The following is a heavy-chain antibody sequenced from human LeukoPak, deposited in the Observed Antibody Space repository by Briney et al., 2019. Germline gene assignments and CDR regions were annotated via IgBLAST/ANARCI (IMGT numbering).Heavy chain of an antibody. Sequence: GGSLRLSCAASGFTFDDYAMHWVRQAPGKGLEWVSGISWNSGSIGYADSVKGRFTISRDNAKNSLYLQMNSLRAEDTALYYCAGGRDGYNGLGLFDYWGQGTLVTVSS. CDR1: GFTFDDYA. CDR2: ISWNSGSI. D-gene: IGHD5-24*01. CDR3: AGGRDGYNGLGLFDY. J-gene: IGHJ4*02. V-gene: IGHV3-9*01.